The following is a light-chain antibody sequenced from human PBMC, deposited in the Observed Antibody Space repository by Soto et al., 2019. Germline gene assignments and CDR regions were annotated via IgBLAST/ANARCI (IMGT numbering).Light chain of an antibody. CDR3: SSHAGYNNLYV. V-gene: IGLV2-8*01. Sequence: QSALTQPPAASGSPGQSVTISCTGTSSDVGYYNYVSWFQQHPGKGPKLIIYEVYKRPSGVPDRFSGSKSGNTASLTVSGLQAEDEADYYCSSHAGYNNLYVFSTGTNFTGL. J-gene: IGLJ1*01. CDR2: EVY. CDR1: SSDVGYYNY.